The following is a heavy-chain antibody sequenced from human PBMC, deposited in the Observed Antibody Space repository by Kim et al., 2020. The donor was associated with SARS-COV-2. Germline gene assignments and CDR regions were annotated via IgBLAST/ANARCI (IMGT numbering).Heavy chain of an antibody. CDR3: ARPQTRWVYPDD. CDR1: GGSISSSSDY. D-gene: IGHD6-13*01. Sequence: SETLSLTCTVSGGSISSSSDYWGWIRQPPGKGLDWIGSIHPSGTTYYNPSIKSRVTISVDTSKNQFSLKLRSVTAADTAVYYCARPQTRWVYPDDWGQGTLVIVSS. CDR2: IHPSGTT. V-gene: IGHV4-39*01. J-gene: IGHJ4*02.